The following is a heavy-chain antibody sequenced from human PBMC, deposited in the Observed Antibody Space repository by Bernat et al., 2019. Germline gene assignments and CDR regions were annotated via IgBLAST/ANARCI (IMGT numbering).Heavy chain of an antibody. Sequence: EVQLVESGGGLVQPGRSLRLSCAASGFTFDDYAMHWVRQAPGEGLEWVSGISWNSGSIGYADSVKGRFTISRDNAKNSLYLQMNSLRAEDTALYYCAKDIDGSYSNLDNAFDIWGQGTMVTVSS. J-gene: IGHJ3*02. V-gene: IGHV3-9*01. CDR2: ISWNSGSI. CDR3: AKDIDGSYSNLDNAFDI. CDR1: GFTFDDYA. D-gene: IGHD1-26*01.